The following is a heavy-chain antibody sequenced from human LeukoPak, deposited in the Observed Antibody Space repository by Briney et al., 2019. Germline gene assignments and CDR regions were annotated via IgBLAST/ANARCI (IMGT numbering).Heavy chain of an antibody. D-gene: IGHD2-2*02. CDR1: GYTFTSYG. CDR3: ARDWKDIVVVPAGIPGGDAFDI. J-gene: IGHJ3*02. Sequence: GASVKVSCKASGYTFTSYGISWVRQAPGQGLEWMGWISAYNGNTNYAQKLQGRVTMTTDTSTSTAYMELRSLRSDDTAVYYCARDWKDIVVVPAGIPGGDAFDIWGQGTMVTVSS. CDR2: ISAYNGNT. V-gene: IGHV1-18*01.